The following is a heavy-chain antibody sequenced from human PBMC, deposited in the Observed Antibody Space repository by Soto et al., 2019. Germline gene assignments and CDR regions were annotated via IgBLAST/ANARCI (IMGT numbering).Heavy chain of an antibody. Sequence: SQTLSLTCAISGDSVSSNSAAWNWIRQSPSRGLEWLGRTYYRSKWYNDYAVSVKSRITINPDTSKNQFSLQLNSVTPEDTAVYYCARTIAAAGRPQYYFDYWGQGTLVTVSS. J-gene: IGHJ4*02. CDR3: ARTIAAAGRPQYYFDY. CDR1: GDSVSSNSAA. V-gene: IGHV6-1*01. D-gene: IGHD6-13*01. CDR2: TYYRSKWYN.